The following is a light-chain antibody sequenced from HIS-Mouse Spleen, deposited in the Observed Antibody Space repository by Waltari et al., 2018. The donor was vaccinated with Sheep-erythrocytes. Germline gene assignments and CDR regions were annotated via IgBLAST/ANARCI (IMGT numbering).Light chain of an antibody. CDR3: CSYAGSYTFWV. CDR2: DVS. Sequence: QSALTQPRSVSGSPGQSVPLSCTGTSSDVGGYTYVSWYQQHPGKAPKLMIYDVSKRPSGVPDRFSGSKSGNTASLTISGLQAEDEADYYCCSYAGSYTFWVFGGGTKLTVL. V-gene: IGLV2-11*01. J-gene: IGLJ3*02. CDR1: SSDVGGYTY.